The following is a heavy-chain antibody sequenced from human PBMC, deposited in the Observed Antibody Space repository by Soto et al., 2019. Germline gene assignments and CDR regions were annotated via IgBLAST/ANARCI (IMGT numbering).Heavy chain of an antibody. CDR3: ARPLEPYYYYGMDV. J-gene: IGHJ6*02. Sequence: SETLSLTCAVYGGSFSCYYWSWIRQPPGKGLEWIGEINHSGSTNYNPSLKSRVTISVDTSKNQFSLKLSSVTAADTAVYYCARPLEPYYYYGMDVWGQGTTVTVSS. CDR2: INHSGST. V-gene: IGHV4-34*01. CDR1: GGSFSCYY.